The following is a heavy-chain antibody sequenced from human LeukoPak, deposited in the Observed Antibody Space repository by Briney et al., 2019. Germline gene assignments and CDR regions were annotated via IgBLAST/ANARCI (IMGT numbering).Heavy chain of an antibody. D-gene: IGHD5-18*01. CDR2: MNPNSGNT. V-gene: IGHV1-8*03. CDR3: ARGYSYGYEADY. J-gene: IGHJ4*02. CDR1: GYTFTSYD. Sequence: ASVKVSCKASGYTFTSYDINWVRQATGQGLEWMGWMNPNSGNTGYAQKFQGRVTITRNTSISTAHMELSSLRSEDTAVYYCARGYSYGYEADYWGQGTLVTVSS.